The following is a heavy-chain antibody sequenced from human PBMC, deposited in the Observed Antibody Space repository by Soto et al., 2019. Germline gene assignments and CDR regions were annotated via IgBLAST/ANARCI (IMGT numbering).Heavy chain of an antibody. D-gene: IGHD6-6*01. J-gene: IGHJ4*02. CDR1: GFTFSSYG. CDR3: ARVKYPYSSSTAFDY. CDR2: IWYDGSNK. V-gene: IGHV3-33*01. Sequence: GGSLRLSCAASGFTFSSYGMHWVRQAPGKGLEWVAVIWYDGSNKYYADSVKGRFTISRDNSKNTLYLQMNSLRAEDTAVYYCARVKYPYSSSTAFDYWGQGTLVTVSS.